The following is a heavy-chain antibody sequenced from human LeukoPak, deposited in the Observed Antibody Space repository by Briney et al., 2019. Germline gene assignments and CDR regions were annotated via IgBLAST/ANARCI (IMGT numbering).Heavy chain of an antibody. CDR1: GLTFSSYG. V-gene: IGHV3-30*03. Sequence: GGSLRLSCAASGLTFSSYGMHWVRQAPGKGLEWVAVISYDGSNKYYADSVKGRFTISRDNAKNSLYLQMNSLRAEDTAVYYCAREWELLTTRKEFDYWGQGTLVTVSS. J-gene: IGHJ4*02. D-gene: IGHD1-26*01. CDR2: ISYDGSNK. CDR3: AREWELLTTRKEFDY.